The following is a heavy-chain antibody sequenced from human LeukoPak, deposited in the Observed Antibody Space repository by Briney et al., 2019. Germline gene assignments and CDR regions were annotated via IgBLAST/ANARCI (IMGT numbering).Heavy chain of an antibody. Sequence: ASVKVSCKASGYTFTSYGISWVRQAPGQGLEWMGWISAYNGNTNYAQKLQGRVTMTTDTSTSTAYMELRSLRSDDTAVYYCASHLMGAKTYYGMDVWGQGTTVTVSS. D-gene: IGHD1-26*01. CDR2: ISAYNGNT. J-gene: IGHJ6*02. CDR3: ASHLMGAKTYYGMDV. V-gene: IGHV1-18*01. CDR1: GYTFTSYG.